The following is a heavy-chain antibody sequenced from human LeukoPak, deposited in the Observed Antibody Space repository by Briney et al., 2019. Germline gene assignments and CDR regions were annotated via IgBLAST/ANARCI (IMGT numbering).Heavy chain of an antibody. J-gene: IGHJ3*02. CDR1: GYSFTSYW. Sequence: PGESLKISCKGSGYSFTSYWIGWVRQMPGKGLEWRGIIYPGDSDTRYSPSFQGQVTISADKSISTAYLQWSSLKASDTAMYYCARLGPYCHSTSCYAFDIWGQGTMVTVSS. CDR3: ARLGPYCHSTSCYAFDI. V-gene: IGHV5-51*01. D-gene: IGHD2-2*01. CDR2: IYPGDSDT.